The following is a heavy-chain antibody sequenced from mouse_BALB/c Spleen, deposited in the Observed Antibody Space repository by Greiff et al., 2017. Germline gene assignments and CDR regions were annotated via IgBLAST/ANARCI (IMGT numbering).Heavy chain of an antibody. CDR1: GYTFTSYW. V-gene: IGHV1-7*01. J-gene: IGHJ4*01. CDR3: ARLRRGAMDY. D-gene: IGHD2-12*01. Sequence: VQLQESGAELAKPGASVKMSCKASGYTFTSYWMHWVKQRPGQGLEWIGYINPSTGYTEYNQKFKDKATLTADKSSSTAYMQLSSLTSEDSAVYYCARLRRGAMDYWGQGTSVTVSS. CDR2: INPSTGYT.